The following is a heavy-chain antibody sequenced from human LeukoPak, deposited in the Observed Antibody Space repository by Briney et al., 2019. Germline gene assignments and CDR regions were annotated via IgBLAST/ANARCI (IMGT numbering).Heavy chain of an antibody. D-gene: IGHD6-6*01. CDR2: FYTSGRT. J-gene: IGHJ4*02. CDR3: AREGQQLVPPFDY. CDR1: GSISSGSYH. Sequence: SETLSLTCTVSGSISSGSYHWSWIRQPAGKGLEWIGRFYTSGRTNYNPSLESRVTISVDTSKNQFSLKLTSLTAADTAVYYCAREGQQLVPPFDYWGQGTLVTVSS. V-gene: IGHV4-61*02.